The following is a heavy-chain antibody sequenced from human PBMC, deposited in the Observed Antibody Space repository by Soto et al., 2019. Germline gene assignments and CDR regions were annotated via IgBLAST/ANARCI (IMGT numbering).Heavy chain of an antibody. CDR3: ARDNPDGDPYYFDY. Sequence: SETLSLTCTVSGGSISSGDYYWSWIRQPPGKGLEWIGYIYYSGSTYYNPSLKSRVTISVDTSKNQFSLKLSSVTAADTAVYYCARDNPDGDPYYFDYWGQGTLVTVSS. CDR1: GGSISSGDYY. J-gene: IGHJ4*02. V-gene: IGHV4-30-4*01. CDR2: IYYSGST. D-gene: IGHD4-17*01.